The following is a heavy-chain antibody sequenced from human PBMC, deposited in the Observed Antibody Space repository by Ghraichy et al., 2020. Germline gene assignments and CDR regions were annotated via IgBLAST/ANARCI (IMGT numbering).Heavy chain of an antibody. CDR1: GFSFNSFA. CDR3: ARVTAAGSAVYYSYSMDV. CDR2: ISFDGRNK. Sequence: GGSLRLSCAASGFSFNSFAMHWVRQAPGRGLEWVAAISFDGRNKYHADSVKGRFTISRDNSKNTLYLEMTSLRPEDTAVYFCARVTAAGSAVYYSYSMDVWGQGTTVTVSS. D-gene: IGHD6-13*01. V-gene: IGHV3-30*03. J-gene: IGHJ6*02.